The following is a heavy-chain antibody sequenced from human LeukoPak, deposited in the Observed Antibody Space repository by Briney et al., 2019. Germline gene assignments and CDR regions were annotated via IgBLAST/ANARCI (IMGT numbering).Heavy chain of an antibody. CDR3: AKEGMGSEATTADGAFDI. D-gene: IGHD1-26*01. V-gene: IGHV4-59*12. CDR2: LYDTGST. J-gene: IGHJ3*02. Sequence: SETLSLTCTVSGGSISVYHWSWIRQPPGKGLERIGYLYDTGSTNYNPSLKSRVTISVGTSKNQISLKLSSVTAADTAVYFCAKEGMGSEATTADGAFDIWGQGTTVTVSS. CDR1: GGSISVYH.